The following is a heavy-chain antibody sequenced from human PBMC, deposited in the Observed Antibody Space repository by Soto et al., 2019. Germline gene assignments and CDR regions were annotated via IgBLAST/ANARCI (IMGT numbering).Heavy chain of an antibody. J-gene: IGHJ3*02. Sequence: GASVKVSCKASGNSFTTYAIPCGRQAPGQRLEWMEWINAGNGNTKYSQKFQGRVTISRDTSASTAYTELSGLRSEDTAVYYCTRDPYSSGWHHDAFDIWGQGTMVTGSS. CDR2: INAGNGNT. CDR3: TRDPYSSGWHHDAFDI. CDR1: GNSFTTYA. D-gene: IGHD6-19*01. V-gene: IGHV1-3*01.